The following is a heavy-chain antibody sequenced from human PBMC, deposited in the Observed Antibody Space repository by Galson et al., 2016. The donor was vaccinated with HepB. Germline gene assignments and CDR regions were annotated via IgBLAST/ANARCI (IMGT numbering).Heavy chain of an antibody. J-gene: IGHJ4*02. D-gene: IGHD2/OR15-2a*01. CDR1: GYTFTTSG. V-gene: IGHV1-18*01. Sequence: SVKVSCKASGYTFTTSGISWVRQAPGQGLEWMGWISTYSGNTKYAQKFQGGLTLTTDSSTTTAYMELRSLRFDDTALYYCARSVQYRFDSWGQGTLVPVSS. CDR3: ARSVQYRFDS. CDR2: ISTYSGNT.